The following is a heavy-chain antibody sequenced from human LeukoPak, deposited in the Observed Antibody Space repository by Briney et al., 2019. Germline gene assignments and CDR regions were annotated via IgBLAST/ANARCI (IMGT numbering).Heavy chain of an antibody. CDR3: AKDHSSTWFGSFNY. Sequence: GGSLRLSCAASGFTFSSYAMIWVPESPGKGLEWFSVISGSGGSTYSAESVKGRFTISRDSSKSTLYLQMNSLRADDTAVYYCAKDHSSTWFGSFNYWGQGTLVTVSS. J-gene: IGHJ4*02. CDR1: GFTFSSYA. CDR2: ISGSGGST. D-gene: IGHD6-13*01. V-gene: IGHV3-23*01.